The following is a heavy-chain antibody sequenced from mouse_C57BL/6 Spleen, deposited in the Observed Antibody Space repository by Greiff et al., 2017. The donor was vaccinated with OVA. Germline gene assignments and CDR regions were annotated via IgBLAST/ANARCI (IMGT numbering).Heavy chain of an antibody. CDR2: ISNLAYSI. J-gene: IGHJ4*01. V-gene: IGHV5-15*01. CDR1: GFTFSDYG. CDR3: ARVDGYYAMDY. D-gene: IGHD2-3*01. Sequence: EVKVVESGGGLVQPGGSLKLSCAASGFTFSDYGMAWVRQAPRKGPEWVAFISNLAYSIYYADTVTGRFTISRENAKNTLYLEMSSLRSEDTAMYYCARVDGYYAMDYWGQGTSVTVSS.